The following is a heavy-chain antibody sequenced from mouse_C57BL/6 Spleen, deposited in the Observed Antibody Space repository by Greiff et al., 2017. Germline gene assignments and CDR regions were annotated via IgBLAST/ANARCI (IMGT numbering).Heavy chain of an antibody. J-gene: IGHJ2*01. V-gene: IGHV1-47*01. Sequence: VQLQESGAELVKPGASVKMSCKASGYTFTTYPIEWMKQNHGNSLEWIGNFHPYNDDTKYNEKFKGKATLTVEKSSSTVYLELSRLTSGGSAVYYCARGYYYGDFGCDYWGQGTTLTVSA. CDR1: GYTFTTYP. CDR3: ARGYYYGDFGCDY. CDR2: FHPYNDDT. D-gene: IGHD2-13*01.